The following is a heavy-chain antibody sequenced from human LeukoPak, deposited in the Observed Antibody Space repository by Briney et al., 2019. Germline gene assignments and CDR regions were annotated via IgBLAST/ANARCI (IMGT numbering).Heavy chain of an antibody. J-gene: IGHJ4*02. V-gene: IGHV1-2*06. CDR3: ARSIAAAGNFGDY. D-gene: IGHD6-13*01. CDR1: GYTFTGYY. CDR2: INPNSGGT. Sequence: ASVKVSCKASGYTFTGYYMHWVRQAPGQGLEWMGRINPNSGGTNYAQKFQGRGTMTRDTYISTAYMELSRLRSDDTAVYYCARSIAAAGNFGDYWGQGALVTVSS.